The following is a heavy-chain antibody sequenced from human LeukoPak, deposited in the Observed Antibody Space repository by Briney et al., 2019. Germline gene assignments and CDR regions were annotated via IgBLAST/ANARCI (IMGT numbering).Heavy chain of an antibody. D-gene: IGHD3-22*01. CDR2: IIPNSGGT. J-gene: IGHJ4*02. V-gene: IGHV1-2*06. CDR3: ARGPSQWDYYDSTGSYGH. CDR1: GYTFTGYY. Sequence: ASVKVSCKASGYTFTGYYIHWVRQAPGQGLEWMGRIIPNSGGTNYAQKFQGRVTVTRDTSISTAYMELSRLRLDDTAVYYCARGPSQWDYYDSTGSYGHWGQGTLVTVSS.